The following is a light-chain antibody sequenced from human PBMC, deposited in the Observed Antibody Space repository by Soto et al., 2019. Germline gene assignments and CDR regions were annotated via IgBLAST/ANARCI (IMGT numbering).Light chain of an antibody. CDR1: QSVRSSY. CDR3: QQYGSSPPIT. V-gene: IGKV3-20*01. CDR2: GAS. J-gene: IGKJ5*01. Sequence: EIVLTQSPGTLSLSPGERATLSCRASQSVRSSYLAWYQQKPGQAPRLLIYGASSRATGIPDRFSGSGSGTDFTLTISRLEPEDFAVYYCQQYGSSPPITFSQGKRLEIK.